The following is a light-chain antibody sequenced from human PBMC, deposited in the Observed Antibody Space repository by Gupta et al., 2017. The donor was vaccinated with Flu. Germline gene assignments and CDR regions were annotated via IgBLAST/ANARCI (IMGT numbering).Light chain of an antibody. J-gene: IGKJ2*03. CDR2: AAS. CDR1: QGISSY. V-gene: IGKV1-9*01. Sequence: DIQLTQSPSFLSASVGDRVPITCRASQGISSYLAWYQQKPGKAPNLLIYAASTLQIGFPSRFSGSGSGTEFTLTISSLQPEDFATYYCQQLNSYPVSFGQGTKLEIK. CDR3: QQLNSYPVS.